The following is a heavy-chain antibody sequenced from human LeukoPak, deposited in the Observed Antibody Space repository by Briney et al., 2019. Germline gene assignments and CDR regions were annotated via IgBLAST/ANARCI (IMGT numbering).Heavy chain of an antibody. J-gene: IGHJ4*02. D-gene: IGHD3-10*01. CDR1: GFTFNNHA. CDR2: ISGSGDNT. CDR3: TKGFRGSGYFFDY. Sequence: GGSLRLSCVVSGFTFNNHAMSWVRQAPGKGLEWVSAISGSGDNTFYAGSVRGRFTISRDNSKNTLYLQMDSLRAEDTVIYYCTKGFRGSGYFFDYWGQGTPVTVSS. V-gene: IGHV3-23*01.